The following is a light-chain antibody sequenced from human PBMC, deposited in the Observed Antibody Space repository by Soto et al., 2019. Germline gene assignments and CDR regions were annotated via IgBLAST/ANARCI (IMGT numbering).Light chain of an antibody. CDR3: QQYNNWPRT. CDR2: GAS. Sequence: EIFLTQSPATLSLSPGERATLSCRASQSISRFLGWYQQKPGQAPRLLIFGASTRAIGIPARFRGSGSGTEFTLTISSLQSQDFAVYYCQQYNNWPRTFGQGTKVEI. J-gene: IGKJ1*01. V-gene: IGKV3-15*01. CDR1: QSISRF.